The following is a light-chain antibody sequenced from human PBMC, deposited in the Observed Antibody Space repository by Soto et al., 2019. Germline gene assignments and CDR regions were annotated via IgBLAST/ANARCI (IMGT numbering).Light chain of an antibody. CDR3: YSYTSSSTNV. CDR1: SSDIGGYNF. J-gene: IGLJ1*01. Sequence: QSALTQPASVSGSPGQSITISCTGTSSDIGGYNFASWYQHHPGKAPKLMIFAVSNRPSGVSNRFSGSKSGNTASLTISGLQPEDDADYFCYSYTSSSTNVFGSGTKLTVL. CDR2: AVS. V-gene: IGLV2-14*01.